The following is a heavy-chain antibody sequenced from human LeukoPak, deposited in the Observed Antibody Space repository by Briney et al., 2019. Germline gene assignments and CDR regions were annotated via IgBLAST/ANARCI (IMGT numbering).Heavy chain of an antibody. CDR1: GFTFSNYG. Sequence: PGGSLRLSCAASGFTFSNYGMHWVRQAPGKGLEWVTFIRYDGNNDYYADSVKGRFTISRDNSKNTLYLQMNRLRAEDTAVYYCAKEYSSSWTPKGTFDYWGQGTLVTVSS. CDR2: IRYDGNND. D-gene: IGHD6-13*01. V-gene: IGHV3-30*02. J-gene: IGHJ4*02. CDR3: AKEYSSSWTPKGTFDY.